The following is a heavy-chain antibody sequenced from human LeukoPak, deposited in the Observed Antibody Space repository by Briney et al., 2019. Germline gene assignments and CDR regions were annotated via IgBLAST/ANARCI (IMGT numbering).Heavy chain of an antibody. CDR1: GFTFDDYA. Sequence: GGSLRLSCAASGFTFDDYAMHWVRQAPGKGLEWVSGISWNSGSIGYADSVKGRFTISRDNAKNSLYLQMNSLRAEDTAVYYCAKDRGQQLTDYWGQGTLVTVSS. J-gene: IGHJ4*02. CDR2: ISWNSGSI. V-gene: IGHV3-9*01. D-gene: IGHD6-13*01. CDR3: AKDRGQQLTDY.